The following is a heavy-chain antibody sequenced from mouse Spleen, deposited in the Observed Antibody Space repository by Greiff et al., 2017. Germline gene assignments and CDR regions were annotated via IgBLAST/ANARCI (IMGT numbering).Heavy chain of an antibody. V-gene: IGHV2-6*01. CDR2: IWGVGST. J-gene: IGHJ3*01. D-gene: IGHD2-10*01. CDR1: WFSLTSYG. CDR3: ASSAYLAY. Sequence: VQLVESGPGLVAPSQSLSITCTVSWFSLTSYGVDWVRQSPGKGLEWLGVIWGVGSTNYNSALKSRLSISKDNSKSQVFLKMNSLQTDDTAMYYCASSAYLAYWGQGTLVTVSA.